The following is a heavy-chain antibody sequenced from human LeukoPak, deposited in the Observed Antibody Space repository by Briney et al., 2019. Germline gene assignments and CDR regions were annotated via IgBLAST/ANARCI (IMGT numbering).Heavy chain of an antibody. CDR2: MNPKSGDT. J-gene: IGHJ6*03. CDR3: ARGRYMDV. V-gene: IGHV1-8*02. Sequence: GASVKVSCKTSGYIFIDYEISWVRQAPGQGLEWMGWMNPKSGDTGYEQKFQGRITITRDSSISTVYVELSSLRSEDTALYYCARGRYMDVWGKGTTVTVSS. CDR1: GYIFIDYE.